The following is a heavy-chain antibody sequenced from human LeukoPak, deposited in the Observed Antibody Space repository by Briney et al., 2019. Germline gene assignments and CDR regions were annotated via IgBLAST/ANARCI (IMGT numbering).Heavy chain of an antibody. V-gene: IGHV3-23*01. J-gene: IGHJ4*02. CDR2: ISGSGGST. CDR1: GFTFSSYA. CDR3: AKDRRSRDITTFDY. Sequence: GGSLRLSCAASGFTFSSYAMSWVRQAPGEGLEWVSAISGSGGSTYYADSVKGRFTISRDNSKNTLYLQMNSLRAEDTAVYYCAKDRRSRDITTFDYWGQGTLVTVSS. D-gene: IGHD3-22*01.